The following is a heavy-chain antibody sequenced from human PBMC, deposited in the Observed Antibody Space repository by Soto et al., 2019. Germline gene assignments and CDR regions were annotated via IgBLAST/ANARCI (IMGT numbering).Heavy chain of an antibody. J-gene: IGHJ2*01. CDR1: GFTFSHFV. D-gene: IGHD7-27*01. Sequence: EVQLLESGGGLVQPGGSLRLSCAASGFTFSHFVMAWVGRAPGKGLEWVSAIGGTSGSTYYADSVKGRFTISRDNSRNTVSLEMSSLRAEDTAVYYCAKRRGDGYFDLWGRGTLVTVSS. CDR3: AKRRGDGYFDL. CDR2: IGGTSGST. V-gene: IGHV3-23*01.